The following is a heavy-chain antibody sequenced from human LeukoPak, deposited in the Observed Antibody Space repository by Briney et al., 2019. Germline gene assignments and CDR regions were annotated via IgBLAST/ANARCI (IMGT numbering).Heavy chain of an antibody. CDR1: GIPFSNFW. CDR3: AFRSVAGRGADN. D-gene: IGHD6-19*01. V-gene: IGHV3-74*01. J-gene: IGHJ4*02. CDR2: IENDGRSS. Sequence: GGSLRLSCAASGIPFSNFWMHWVRQAPGKGLEWVSRIENDGRSSTYAASVKGRFTISRDNAKNMLYLQMNDLRVEDTAFYYCAFRSVAGRGADNWGQGTLVTVSS.